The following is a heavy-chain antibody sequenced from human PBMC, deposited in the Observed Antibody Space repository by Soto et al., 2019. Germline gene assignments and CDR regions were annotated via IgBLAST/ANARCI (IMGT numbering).Heavy chain of an antibody. Sequence: PGGSLRLSCAASGFTFSSYGMHWVRQAPGKGLEWVAVISYDGSNKYYADSVKGRFTISRDNSKNTLYLQMNSLRAEDTAVYYCAKSWTIVATAHDYWGQGTLVTV. J-gene: IGHJ4*02. CDR1: GFTFSSYG. CDR3: AKSWTIVATAHDY. V-gene: IGHV3-30*18. D-gene: IGHD5-12*01. CDR2: ISYDGSNK.